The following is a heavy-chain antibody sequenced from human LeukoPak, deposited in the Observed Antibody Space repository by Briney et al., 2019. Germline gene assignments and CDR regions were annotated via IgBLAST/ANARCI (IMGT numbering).Heavy chain of an antibody. J-gene: IGHJ4*02. Sequence: GGSLRLSCAASGFTFSSYGMHWVRQAPGKGLEWVAFIRYDGSNKYYADSVKGRFTISRDNSKNTLYLQMNSLRAEDTAVYYCAKDRLVQLERRGYFDYWGQGTLVTVSS. D-gene: IGHD1-1*01. V-gene: IGHV3-30*02. CDR2: IRYDGSNK. CDR1: GFTFSSYG. CDR3: AKDRLVQLERRGYFDY.